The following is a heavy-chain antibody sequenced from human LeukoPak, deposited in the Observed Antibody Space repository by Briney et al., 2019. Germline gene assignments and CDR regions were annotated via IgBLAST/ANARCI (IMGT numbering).Heavy chain of an antibody. D-gene: IGHD5-12*01. J-gene: IGHJ5*02. CDR2: ISAYNGNT. CDR3: ARDSESGYARGGTQFDP. Sequence: ASVKVSCKASGYTFTSYGISWVRQAPGQGLEWMGWISAYNGNTNYAQKLQGRVTMTTDTSTSTAYMELRSLRSDDTAVYYCARDSESGYARGGTQFDPWGQGTLVTVSS. CDR1: GYTFTSYG. V-gene: IGHV1-18*01.